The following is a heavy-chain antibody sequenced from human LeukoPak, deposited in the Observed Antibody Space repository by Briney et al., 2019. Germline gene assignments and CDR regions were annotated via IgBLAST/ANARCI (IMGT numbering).Heavy chain of an antibody. CDR1: GYXFTDYY. V-gene: IGHV1-2*02. CDR3: ASPAGSNYDVLTGPGYCDY. CDR2: INPNSGDT. D-gene: IGHD3-9*01. J-gene: IGHJ4*02. Sequence: ASVKVSCKASGYXFTDYYIHWVRQAPGQGREWLGWINPNSGDTNYAQKFQGRVTMTRDTSITTVYMELRSLRYDDTAVYYCASPAGSNYDVLTGPGYCDYWGQGTLVTVSS.